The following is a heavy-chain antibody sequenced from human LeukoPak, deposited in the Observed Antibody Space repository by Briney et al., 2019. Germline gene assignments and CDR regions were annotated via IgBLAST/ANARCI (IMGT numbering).Heavy chain of an antibody. Sequence: GGSLRLSCAASGFTFSSYGVHWVRQAPGKGLEWVAFIRYDGSNKYYADSGKGRFTTSRENSKHTLYVQMNSLRAEATAVYYSAKAIGYCSSTSCSLDYWGQGTLVTVSS. CDR1: GFTFSSYG. D-gene: IGHD2-2*01. J-gene: IGHJ4*02. CDR2: IRYDGSNK. CDR3: AKAIGYCSSTSCSLDY. V-gene: IGHV3-30*02.